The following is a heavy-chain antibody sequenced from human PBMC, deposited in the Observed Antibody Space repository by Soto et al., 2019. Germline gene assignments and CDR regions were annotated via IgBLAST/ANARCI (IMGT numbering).Heavy chain of an antibody. CDR1: GYSFTDYH. J-gene: IGHJ6*02. V-gene: IGHV1-2*04. CDR2: INPKSGGT. D-gene: IGHD2-8*01. Sequence: SVKVSCKASGYSFTDYHIHWVRQAPGQGLEWLGRINPKSGGTSTAQKFQGWVTMTTDTSISTASMELTRLTSDDTAIYYCARGDSTDCSNGVCSFFYNHDMDVWGQGATVTVSS. CDR3: ARGDSTDCSNGVCSFFYNHDMDV.